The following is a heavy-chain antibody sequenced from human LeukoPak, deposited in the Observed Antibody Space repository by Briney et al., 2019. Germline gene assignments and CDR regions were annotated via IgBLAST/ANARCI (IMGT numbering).Heavy chain of an antibody. CDR3: TTDSSPDF. J-gene: IGHJ4*02. V-gene: IGHV3-30-3*01. CDR1: GFTFSSYA. Sequence: PGGSLRLSCAASGFTFSSYAMHGVRQAPGKELEWVAVISYDGSNKYYADSVKGRFTISRDNSKNTLYLQMNSLRVQDTAVYYCTTDSSPDFWGQGTLVTVSS. CDR2: ISYDGSNK.